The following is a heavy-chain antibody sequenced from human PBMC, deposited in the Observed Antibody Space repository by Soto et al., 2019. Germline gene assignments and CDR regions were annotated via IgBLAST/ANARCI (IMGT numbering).Heavy chain of an antibody. Sequence: PSETLSLTCTVSGCSISSSSYYWGWIRQPPGKGLDWIGSIYYSGSTYYNPSLKSRVTISVDTSKNQFSLKLSSVTAADTAVYYCARHERRNYYDSSGYRGAFDIWGQGTMVTVSS. CDR1: GCSISSSSYY. J-gene: IGHJ3*02. CDR3: ARHERRNYYDSSGYRGAFDI. D-gene: IGHD3-22*01. CDR2: IYYSGST. V-gene: IGHV4-39*01.